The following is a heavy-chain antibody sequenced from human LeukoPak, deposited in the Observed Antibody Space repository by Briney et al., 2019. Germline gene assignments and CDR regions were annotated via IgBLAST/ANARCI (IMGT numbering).Heavy chain of an antibody. CDR2: IYYSGST. CDR1: GGSISSYY. Sequence: TSETLSLTCTVSGGSISSYYWSWIRQPPGKGLEWIGYIYYSGSTNYNPSLKSRVTISVDTSKNQFSLKLSSVTAADTAVYYCARDLTSPAKGVWGQGTTVTVSS. D-gene: IGHD2-2*01. CDR3: ARDLTSPAKGV. V-gene: IGHV4-59*01. J-gene: IGHJ6*02.